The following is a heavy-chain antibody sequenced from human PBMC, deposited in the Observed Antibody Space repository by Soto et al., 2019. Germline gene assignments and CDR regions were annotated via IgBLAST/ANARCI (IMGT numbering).Heavy chain of an antibody. D-gene: IGHD6-13*01. Sequence: QVQLQESGPSLVRPSETLSLTCSVSGGSISGHYWSWIRLPPGRRLQWVGRIYSSGTTNYNPSLKSRVRMSVDTDRNSFSLRLDSVTAADTAVYYCARNFDIAATGTAFDSWGRGVLVTVSS. J-gene: IGHJ4*02. CDR3: ARNFDIAATGTAFDS. CDR2: IYSSGTT. V-gene: IGHV4-4*07. CDR1: GGSISGHY.